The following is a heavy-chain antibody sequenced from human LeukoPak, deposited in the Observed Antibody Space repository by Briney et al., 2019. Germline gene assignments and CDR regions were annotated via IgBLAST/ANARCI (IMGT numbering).Heavy chain of an antibody. CDR1: GGSFSGYY. CDR2: INHSGST. V-gene: IGHV4-34*01. Sequence: PSETLSLTCAVYGGSFSGYYWSWIRQPPGKGLEWIGEINHSGSTNYNPSLKSRVTISVDTSKNQFSLKLSSVTAADTAVYYCAREYSSSSGYYYYMDVWGKGTTVTVSS. CDR3: AREYSSSSGYYYYMDV. D-gene: IGHD6-6*01. J-gene: IGHJ6*03.